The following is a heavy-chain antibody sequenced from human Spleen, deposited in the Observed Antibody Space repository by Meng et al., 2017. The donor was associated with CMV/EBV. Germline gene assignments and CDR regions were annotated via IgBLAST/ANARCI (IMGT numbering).Heavy chain of an antibody. V-gene: IGHV3-21*01. CDR1: GFTFSSYS. CDR2: ISSSSSYI. Sequence: GESLKISCAASGFTFSSYSMNWVRQAPGKGLEWVSSISSSSSYIYYADSVKGRFTISRDNAKNSLYLQMNSLRAEDTAVYYCARDGLEDVYYYYGMDVWGQGTTVTVSS. CDR3: ARDGLEDVYYYYGMDV. J-gene: IGHJ6*02.